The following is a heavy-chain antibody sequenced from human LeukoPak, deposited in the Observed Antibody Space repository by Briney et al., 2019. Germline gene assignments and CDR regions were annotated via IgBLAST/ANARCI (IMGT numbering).Heavy chain of an antibody. Sequence: SQTLSLTCTVSGGSISRGDYYWRWIRQPPGKRLEWIGYIYYSGSTYYNPSLKSRVTISVDTSKTQFSLRLSSVTAADTAVYYCARDHDYGDYVRAFDIWGQGAMVTVSS. J-gene: IGHJ3*02. CDR1: GGSISRGDYY. D-gene: IGHD4-17*01. CDR2: IYYSGST. V-gene: IGHV4-30-4*01. CDR3: ARDHDYGDYVRAFDI.